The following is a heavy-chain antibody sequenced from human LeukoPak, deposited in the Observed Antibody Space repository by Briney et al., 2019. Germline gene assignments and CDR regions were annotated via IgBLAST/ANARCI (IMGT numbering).Heavy chain of an antibody. Sequence: SETLSLTCTVSGDPISRGSFSWTWIRQAPGKGLEWIGYIYPRGSTYYNPSLKSRVNLSIDKSNNQFSLDLASVTAADTAVYYCARGRGTVPHFDYWGQGTLVTVSS. J-gene: IGHJ4*02. CDR1: GDPISRGSFS. D-gene: IGHD4-17*01. CDR3: ARGRGTVPHFDY. V-gene: IGHV4-30-2*01. CDR2: IYPRGST.